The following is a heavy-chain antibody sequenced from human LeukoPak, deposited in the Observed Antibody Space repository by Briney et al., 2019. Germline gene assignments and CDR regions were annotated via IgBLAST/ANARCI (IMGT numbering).Heavy chain of an antibody. CDR2: INPNSGGT. J-gene: IGHJ2*01. V-gene: IGHV1-2*02. Sequence: ASVKVSCKASGYTFTGYYMHWVRQAPGQGLEWMGWINPNSGGTNYAQKFQGRVTMTRDTSISTAYMELSRLRSDDTAVYYCAKAVTVNWYFDFWGRGTLVTVSS. CDR1: GYTFTGYY. CDR3: AKAVTVNWYFDF. D-gene: IGHD2-21*02.